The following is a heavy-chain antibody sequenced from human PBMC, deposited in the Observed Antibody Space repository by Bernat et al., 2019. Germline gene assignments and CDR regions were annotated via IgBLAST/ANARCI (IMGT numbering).Heavy chain of an antibody. CDR3: ARAGRAPRGGIAAAGTFDY. CDR2: TYYRSKWYN. J-gene: IGHJ4*02. D-gene: IGHD6-13*01. CDR1: GDSVSSNSAA. V-gene: IGHV6-1*01. Sequence: QVQLQQSGPGLVKPSQTLSLTCAISGDSVSSNSAAWNWIRQSPSRGLEWLGRTYYRSKWYNDYAVSVKSRITINPDTSKNQFSLQLNSVTPEDTAVYYCARAGRAPRGGIAAAGTFDYWGQGTLVTVSS.